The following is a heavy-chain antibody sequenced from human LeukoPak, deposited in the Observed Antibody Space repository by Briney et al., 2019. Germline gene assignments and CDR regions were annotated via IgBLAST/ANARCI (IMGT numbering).Heavy chain of an antibody. D-gene: IGHD3-9*01. J-gene: IGHJ4*02. V-gene: IGHV4-59*01. CDR2: IYYSGST. CDR1: GGSISSYY. CDR3: ARGSYYDIMGYFDY. Sequence: SETLPLTCTVSGGSISSYYWSWIRQPPGKGLEWIGYIYYSGSTNHNPSLKSRVTISVDSSKNQFSLKLSSVTAADTAVYYCARGSYYDIMGYFDYWGQGTLVTVSS.